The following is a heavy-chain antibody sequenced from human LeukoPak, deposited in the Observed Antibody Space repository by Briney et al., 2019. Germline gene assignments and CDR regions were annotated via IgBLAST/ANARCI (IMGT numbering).Heavy chain of an antibody. J-gene: IGHJ4*02. CDR2: ISGSGGST. Sequence: QPGGSLRLSCAASGFTFSSYAMSWVRQAPGKGLEWVSAISGSGGSTYYADSVKGRFTISRDNSKNTLYLQMNSLRAEDTAVYYCAKDIRVANYYDSSGYYYVPGGSYYFDYWGQGTLVTVSS. CDR3: AKDIRVANYYDSSGYYYVPGGSYYFDY. D-gene: IGHD3-22*01. CDR1: GFTFSSYA. V-gene: IGHV3-23*01.